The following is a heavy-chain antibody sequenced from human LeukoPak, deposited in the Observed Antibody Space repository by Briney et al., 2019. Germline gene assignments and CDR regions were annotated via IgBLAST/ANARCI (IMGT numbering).Heavy chain of an antibody. Sequence: GASVKVSCKASGYTFISSDINWVRQASGQGLEGLGRMNPNSGNRAYAPKFQGRVTMTRDTSTSTAYMELSSLNYGDTAVYYCARALPTRGSSWFEPWGQGTLVTVSS. CDR3: ARALPTRGSSWFEP. J-gene: IGHJ5*02. CDR2: MNPNSGNR. CDR1: GYTFISSD. D-gene: IGHD3-16*01. V-gene: IGHV1-8*01.